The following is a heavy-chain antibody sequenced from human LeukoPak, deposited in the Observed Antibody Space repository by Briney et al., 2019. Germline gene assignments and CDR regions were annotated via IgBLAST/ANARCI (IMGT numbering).Heavy chain of an antibody. CDR2: IWYDGTNK. V-gene: IGHV3-33*06. D-gene: IGHD1-26*01. J-gene: IGHJ5*01. Sequence: GGSLRLPCAASGFTFSDYGIHWVRQAPGKGLEWVAVIWYDGTNKYYGDSVKGRFTISRDNSKNTLYLQMNSLRAEDTAVYYCAEDRGSYSTTADSWGQGTLVTVSS. CDR3: AEDRGSYSTTADS. CDR1: GFTFSDYG.